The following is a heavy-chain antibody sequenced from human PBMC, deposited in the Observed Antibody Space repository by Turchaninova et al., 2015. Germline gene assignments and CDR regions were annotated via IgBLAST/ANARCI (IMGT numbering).Heavy chain of an antibody. Sequence: QVQLQQWGAGLLKPSEPLSLTCAVYGGSFRSYYWNWSRQPPGKGLEWIGEINHSGSTNYNPSLKSRVTISVDTSKNQFSLKLRSVTAADTAVYYCARGYSSSSYYFDYWGQGTLVTVSS. CDR2: INHSGST. CDR3: ARGYSSSSYYFDY. CDR1: GGSFRSYY. J-gene: IGHJ4*02. D-gene: IGHD6-6*01. V-gene: IGHV4-34*01.